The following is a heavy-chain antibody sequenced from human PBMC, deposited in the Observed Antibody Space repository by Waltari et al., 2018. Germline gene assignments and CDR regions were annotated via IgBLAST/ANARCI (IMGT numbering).Heavy chain of an antibody. J-gene: IGHJ4*02. CDR3: ARLLSGYNSYYFDY. D-gene: IGHD6-25*01. CDR1: GYTFTSYA. V-gene: IGHV1-3*01. Sequence: QVQLVQSGAEVKKPGASVKVSCKASGYTFTSYAMHWVRQAPGQRLEWMGWINAGNGNTKYSQKFQGRVTSTRDTSESTAYMERSSLRSEDTAVYYCARLLSGYNSYYFDYWGQGTLVTVSS. CDR2: INAGNGNT.